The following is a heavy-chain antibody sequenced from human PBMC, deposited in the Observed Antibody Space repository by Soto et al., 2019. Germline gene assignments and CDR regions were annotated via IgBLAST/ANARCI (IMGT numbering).Heavy chain of an antibody. J-gene: IGHJ4*02. V-gene: IGHV4-59*08. CDR1: DGSISSYY. CDR2: IYYSGST. Sequence: QVQLQESGPGLVKPSETLSLTCTVSDGSISSYYWSWIRQPPGKGLEWIGNIYYSGSTNYNPSLKSRVTISVDTSKNQFSLKLSAVTAADTALYYCARLDRSSSWWYFDFWGQGTLVTVSS. CDR3: ARLDRSSSWWYFDF. D-gene: IGHD6-13*01.